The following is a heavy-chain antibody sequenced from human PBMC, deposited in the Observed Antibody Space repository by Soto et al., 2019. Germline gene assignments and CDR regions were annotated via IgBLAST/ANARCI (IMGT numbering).Heavy chain of an antibody. D-gene: IGHD2-2*01. CDR3: ARGAVYCNSTSCYSYYYYGMDV. Sequence: GASVKVSCKASGYTFTSYYMHWVRQAPGQGLEWMGIINPSGGSTSYAQKFQGRVTMTRDTSTSTVYMELSSLRSEDTAVYYCARGAVYCNSTSCYSYYYYGMDVWGQGTTLTVSS. CDR1: GYTFTSYY. CDR2: INPSGGST. J-gene: IGHJ6*02. V-gene: IGHV1-46*01.